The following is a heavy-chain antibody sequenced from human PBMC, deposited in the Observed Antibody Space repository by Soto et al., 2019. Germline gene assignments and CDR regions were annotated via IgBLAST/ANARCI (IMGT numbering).Heavy chain of an antibody. CDR1: GGSFRDYY. D-gene: IGHD6-6*01. CDR2: INHSGST. Sequence: XGTLSHTGAVYGGSFRDYYGSWLRQPPGKGLEWIGEINHSGSTNYNPSLKSRVTISVDTSKNQFSLKLSSVTAADTAVYYCARVKGRAARTRGSRWFDPCGQGTLVTVSS. CDR3: ARVKGRAARTRGSRWFDP. V-gene: IGHV4-34*01. J-gene: IGHJ5*02.